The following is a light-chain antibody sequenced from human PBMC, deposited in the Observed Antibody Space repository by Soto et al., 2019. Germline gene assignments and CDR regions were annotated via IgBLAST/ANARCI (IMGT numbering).Light chain of an antibody. Sequence: EIVMTQSPATLPVSPGERATLSCRASQSVSSNLAWYQQKPGQAPRLLIYGASTRATGMPARFSGSGSGTEFTLTISSLQSEDFAVYYCQQYHHWPPITFGQGTRLEIK. CDR3: QQYHHWPPIT. CDR1: QSVSSN. V-gene: IGKV3-15*01. J-gene: IGKJ5*01. CDR2: GAS.